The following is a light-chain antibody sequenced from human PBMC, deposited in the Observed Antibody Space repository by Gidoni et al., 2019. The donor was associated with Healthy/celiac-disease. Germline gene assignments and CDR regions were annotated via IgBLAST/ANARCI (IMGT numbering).Light chain of an antibody. CDR1: QSLLHSNGYNY. CDR2: LGS. J-gene: IGKJ3*01. CDR3: MQALQTPPFT. Sequence: IVMTQSPLSLPVTPGEPASISCRSSQSLLHSNGYNYLDWYLQKPGQSPQLLIYLGSNRASGVPDRFSGSGSGTHFTLKISRVEAEDVGVYYCMQALQTPPFTFXPXTKVDI. V-gene: IGKV2-28*01.